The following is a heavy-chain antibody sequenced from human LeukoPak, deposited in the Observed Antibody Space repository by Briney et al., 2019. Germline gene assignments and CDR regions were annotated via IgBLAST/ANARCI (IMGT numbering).Heavy chain of an antibody. CDR3: ARGGSTWRWFDP. CDR2: IYDSGST. J-gene: IGHJ5*02. D-gene: IGHD2-15*01. Sequence: SETLSLTCTVSGVSLTSYYWSWVRQPPGKGLESIGYIYDSGSTNYNPSLESRVTISVDTSKNQVSLRLRSVTAADTAVYYCARGGSTWRWFDPWGQGTLVTVSS. CDR1: GVSLTSYY. V-gene: IGHV4-59*01.